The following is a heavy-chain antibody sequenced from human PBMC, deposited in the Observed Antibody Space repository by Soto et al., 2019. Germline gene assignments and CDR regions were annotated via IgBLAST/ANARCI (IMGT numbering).Heavy chain of an antibody. J-gene: IGHJ6*02. CDR1: GGSISSYY. CDR3: ARDGGSNIVATAPFGMDV. D-gene: IGHD5-12*01. CDR2: IYTSGST. V-gene: IGHV4-4*07. Sequence: SETLSLTCTVSGGSISSYYCIWSRQPSFKGLEWIGRIYTSGSTNYNPSLKSRVTMSVDTSKNQFSLKLSSVTAADTAVYYCARDGGSNIVATAPFGMDVWGQGTTVTVSS.